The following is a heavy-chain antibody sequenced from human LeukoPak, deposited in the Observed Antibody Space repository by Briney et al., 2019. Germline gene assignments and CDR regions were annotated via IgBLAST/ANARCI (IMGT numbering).Heavy chain of an antibody. D-gene: IGHD3-22*01. CDR3: ARGVPFTYYYDSSGPQADWYFDL. J-gene: IGHJ2*01. CDR1: GGSISSYY. CDR2: IYYSGST. Sequence: NTSETLSLTCTVSGGSISSYYWSWIRQPPGKGLEWIGYIYYSGSTNYNPSLKSRVTISVDTSKNQFSLKLSSVTAADTAVYYCARGVPFTYYYDSSGPQADWYFDLWGRGTLVTVSS. V-gene: IGHV4-59*01.